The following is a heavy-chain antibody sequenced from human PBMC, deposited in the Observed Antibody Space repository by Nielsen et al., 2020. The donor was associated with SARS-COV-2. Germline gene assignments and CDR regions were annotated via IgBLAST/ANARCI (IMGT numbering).Heavy chain of an antibody. CDR3: ARGVGGQRLRWPFDY. CDR2: ISYDGSNK. J-gene: IGHJ4*02. CDR1: GFTFSSYA. Sequence: GESLKISCAASGFTFSSYAMHWVRQAPGKGLEWVAVISYDGSNKYYADSVKGRFTISRDNSKNTLYLQMNSLRAEDTAVYYCARGVGGQRLRWPFDYWGQGTLVTVSS. D-gene: IGHD4-23*01. V-gene: IGHV3-30*04.